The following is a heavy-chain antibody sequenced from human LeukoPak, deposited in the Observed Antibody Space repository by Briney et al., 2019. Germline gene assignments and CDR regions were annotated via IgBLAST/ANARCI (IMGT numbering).Heavy chain of an antibody. D-gene: IGHD2-2*02. CDR2: INHSGST. V-gene: IGHV4-34*01. CDR1: GGSFSGYY. CDR3: ARDLDIVVVPAAIRGPSYYYYGMDV. J-gene: IGHJ6*02. Sequence: SETLSLTCAGYGGSFSGYYWSWIRQPPGKGLEWIGEINHSGSTNYNPSLKSRVTMSVDTSKNQFSLKLSSVTAADTAVYYCARDLDIVVVPAAIRGPSYYYYGMDVWGQGTTVTVSS.